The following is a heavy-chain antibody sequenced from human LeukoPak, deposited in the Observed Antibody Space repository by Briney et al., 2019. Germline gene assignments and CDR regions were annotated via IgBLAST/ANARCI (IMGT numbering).Heavy chain of an antibody. V-gene: IGHV3-43*01. D-gene: IGHD3-10*01. CDR1: GFTFDDYT. CDR2: ISWDGGST. Sequence: GGSLRLSCAASGFTFDDYTMHWVRQAPGKGLEWVSLISWDGGSTYYADSVKGRFTISRDNSKNSLYLQMNSLRTEDTALYYCAKEDGSGSPPDYWGQGTLVTVSS. J-gene: IGHJ4*02. CDR3: AKEDGSGSPPDY.